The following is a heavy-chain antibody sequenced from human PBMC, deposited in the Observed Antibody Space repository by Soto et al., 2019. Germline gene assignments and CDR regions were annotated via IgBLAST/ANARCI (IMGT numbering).Heavy chain of an antibody. J-gene: IGHJ4*02. CDR1: GFTFSSYW. V-gene: IGHV3-7*05. CDR3: ARDLTYYYDSSGYHTGPGFDY. CDR2: IKQDGSEK. D-gene: IGHD3-22*01. Sequence: GGSLRLSCAVSGFTFSSYWMSWVRQAPGKGLEWVANIKQDGSEKYYVDSVKGRFTISRDNAKNSLYLQMNSLRAEDTAVYYCARDLTYYYDSSGYHTGPGFDYWGQGTLVTVSS.